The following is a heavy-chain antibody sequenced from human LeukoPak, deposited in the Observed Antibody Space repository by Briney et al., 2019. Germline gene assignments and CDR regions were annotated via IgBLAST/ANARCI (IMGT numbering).Heavy chain of an antibody. CDR2: ISSDGSNT. CDR3: VSRNYGSSPFDY. Sequence: PGGSLRLSCAASGFTFSRYWMHWVRQAPGKGLAWVSRISSDGSNTNYADSVKGRFTIPRDNAKNTLYVQMDSLTAEDTAVYYCVSRNYGSSPFDYWGQGTLVTVSS. J-gene: IGHJ4*02. CDR1: GFTFSRYW. D-gene: IGHD4-17*01. V-gene: IGHV3-74*01.